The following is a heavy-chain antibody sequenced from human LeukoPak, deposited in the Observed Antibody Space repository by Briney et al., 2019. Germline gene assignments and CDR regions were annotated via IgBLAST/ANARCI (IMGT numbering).Heavy chain of an antibody. CDR1: GFTVSSSY. CDR3: ARSLGGNPDY. CDR2: IYSGSNT. D-gene: IGHD4-23*01. Sequence: PGGSLRLSCVLSGFTVSSSYMAWDRQAPGKGLEWVSVIYSGSNTYYADSVKGRFTISRDNSENTVYLQMNSLRAEDTAVYYCARSLGGNPDYWGQGTLAIVSS. V-gene: IGHV3-53*01. J-gene: IGHJ4*02.